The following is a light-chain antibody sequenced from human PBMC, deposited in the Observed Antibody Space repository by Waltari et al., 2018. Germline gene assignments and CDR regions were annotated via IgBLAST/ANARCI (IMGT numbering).Light chain of an antibody. CDR3: ATWDARLTAVV. Sequence: QSVVTQSPSVSGAPGQRVTISCSGSNSTVGSSTVTWYQKVPGAAPRLLIYSNDQRPSGVPDRFSASKSGTSASLAISGLQSEDEADYYCATWDARLTAVVFGGGTKVTVL. V-gene: IGLV1-44*01. CDR1: NSTVGSST. CDR2: SND. J-gene: IGLJ2*01.